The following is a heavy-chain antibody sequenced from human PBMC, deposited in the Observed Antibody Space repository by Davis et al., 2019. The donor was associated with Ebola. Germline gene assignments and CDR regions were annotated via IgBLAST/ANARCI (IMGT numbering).Heavy chain of an antibody. V-gene: IGHV3-74*01. J-gene: IGHJ4*02. Sequence: GESLKISCAASGFTFSTYWIYWVRQAPGKGLMWISRISPDGGRTGYADSVKGRFTISRDNAKNTLYLQMNSLQVEDTAIYYCARDFDRVREWGQGTLVTVSS. D-gene: IGHD3-22*01. CDR3: ARDFDRVRE. CDR1: GFTFSTYW. CDR2: ISPDGGRT.